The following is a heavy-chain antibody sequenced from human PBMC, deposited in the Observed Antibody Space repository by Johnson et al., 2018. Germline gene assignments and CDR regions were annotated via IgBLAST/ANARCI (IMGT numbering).Heavy chain of an antibody. J-gene: IGHJ6*03. CDR3: TRARPRYCSGGSCYGYYYYMYV. CDR1: GGTFSDDA. Sequence: QVQLVQSGAEVRKPGSSVRVSCKASGGTFSDDAISWVRQAPGHGLEWMGGIVPSFGTPNYAQKFQGRVTLSADESTRTAYLELSSLRSEDTAVYYCTRARPRYCSGGSCYGYYYYMYVWGKGTTVTVSS. V-gene: IGHV1-69*12. CDR2: IVPSFGTP. D-gene: IGHD2-15*01.